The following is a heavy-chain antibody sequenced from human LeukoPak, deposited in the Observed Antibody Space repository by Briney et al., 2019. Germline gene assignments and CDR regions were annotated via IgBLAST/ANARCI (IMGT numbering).Heavy chain of an antibody. CDR2: IRYDGSNK. V-gene: IGHV3-30*02. D-gene: IGHD2-2*01. CDR1: GFTFSSYG. CDR3: AKDDCSSTSCYWGDYYYYMYV. Sequence: PGGSLRLSCAASGFTFSSYGMHWVRQAPGKGLVWVAFIRYDGSNKYYADSVKGRFTISRDNSKNTLYLQMNSLRAEDTAVYYCAKDDCSSTSCYWGDYYYYMYVWCKGTTVTVSS. J-gene: IGHJ6*03.